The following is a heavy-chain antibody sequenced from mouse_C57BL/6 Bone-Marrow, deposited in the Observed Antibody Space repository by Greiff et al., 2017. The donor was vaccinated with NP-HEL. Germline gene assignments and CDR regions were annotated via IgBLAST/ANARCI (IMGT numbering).Heavy chain of an antibody. J-gene: IGHJ3*01. CDR2: INPYNGGT. D-gene: IGHD1-1*01. CDR3: ARWGYYGSNWFAY. CDR1: GYTFTDYY. V-gene: IGHV1-19*01. Sequence: EVQLQQSGPVLVKPGASVKMSCKASGYTFTDYYMNWVKQSHGKSLEWIGVINPYNGGTSYNQKFKGKATLTVDKSSSTAYMELNSLTSEDSAVVYCARWGYYGSNWFAYWGQGTLVTVSA.